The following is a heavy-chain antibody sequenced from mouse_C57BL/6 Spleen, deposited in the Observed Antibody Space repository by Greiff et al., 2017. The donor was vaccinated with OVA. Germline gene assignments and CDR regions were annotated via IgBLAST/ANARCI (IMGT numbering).Heavy chain of an antibody. CDR1: GFTFSDYG. CDR2: ISSGSSTI. J-gene: IGHJ2*01. Sequence: EVMLVESGGGLVKPGGSLKLSCAASGFTFSDYGMHWVRQAPEKGLEWVAYISSGSSTIYYAATVKGRFTISRDNAKNTLFLHMTSLRSEDTAMYYCASTGLDYWGQGTTLTVSS. CDR3: ASTGLDY. V-gene: IGHV5-17*01.